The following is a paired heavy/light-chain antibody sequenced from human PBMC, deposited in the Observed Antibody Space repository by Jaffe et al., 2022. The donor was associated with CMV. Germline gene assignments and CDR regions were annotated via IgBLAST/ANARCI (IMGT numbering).Light chain of an antibody. CDR1: QSVGSN. CDR2: GAS. V-gene: IGKV3-15*01. Sequence: EIVMTQSPATLSVSPGERATLSCRASQSVGSNLAWFQHKPGQAPRLLIYGASTRATGIPARFTGSGSGTEFTLTISSLQSEDFAVYYCQQSNNWPLTFGGGTKVEIK. CDR3: QQSNNWPLT. J-gene: IGKJ4*01.
Heavy chain of an antibody. J-gene: IGHJ4*02. CDR2: IYSSGST. V-gene: IGHV4-4*07. D-gene: IGHD6-19*01. CDR1: GGSISSYY. CDR3: ARDRSGWPFDY. Sequence: QVQLQESGPGLVKPSETLSLTCTVSGGSISSYYWSWIRQPAGKGLEWIGHIYSSGSTNYNPSLKSRVTMSVDTSKNQFSLKLSSVTAADTAVYYCARDRSGWPFDYWGQGTLVTVSS.